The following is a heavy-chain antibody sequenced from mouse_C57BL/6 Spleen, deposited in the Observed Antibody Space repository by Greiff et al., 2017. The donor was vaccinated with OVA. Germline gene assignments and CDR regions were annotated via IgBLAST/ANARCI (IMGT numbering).Heavy chain of an antibody. CDR2: INPSTGGT. CDR3: AKAAQPTDYAMDY. CDR1: GYSFTGYY. Sequence: VHVKQSGPELVKPGASVKISCKASGYSFTGYYMNWVKQSPEKSLEWIGEINPSTGGTTYNQKFKAKATLTVDTSSSTAYMQLKSLTSEDSAVYYCAKAAQPTDYAMDYWGQGTSVTVSS. D-gene: IGHD3-2*02. V-gene: IGHV1-42*01. J-gene: IGHJ4*01.